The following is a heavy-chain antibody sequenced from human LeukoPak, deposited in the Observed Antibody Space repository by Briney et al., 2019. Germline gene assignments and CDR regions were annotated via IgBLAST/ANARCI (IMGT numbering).Heavy chain of an antibody. CDR1: GFTFSSYS. CDR2: ISSSSSTI. Sequence: GGSLRLSCAASGFTFSSYSMNWVRQAPGKGLEWVSFISSSSSTIYYADSVKGRFTISRDNAKNSLYLQMNSLRAEDTAVYYCARDRGGCYSAIDYWGQGTLVTVSS. V-gene: IGHV3-48*04. CDR3: ARDRGGCYSAIDY. D-gene: IGHD1-26*01. J-gene: IGHJ4*02.